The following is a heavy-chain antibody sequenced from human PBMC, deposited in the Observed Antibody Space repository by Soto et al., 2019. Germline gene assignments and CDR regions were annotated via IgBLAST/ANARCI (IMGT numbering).Heavy chain of an antibody. CDR3: AVALNYYYSYMDV. Sequence: EVQLLESGGGLVQPGGSLRLSCAASGFTFSSYAMSWVRQAPGKGLEWVSAISGSGGSTYYADSVKGRFTISRDNSKNTLYLQMNSLRAEDTAVYYCAVALNYYYSYMDVWGKGTTVTVSS. V-gene: IGHV3-23*01. J-gene: IGHJ6*03. CDR2: ISGSGGST. CDR1: GFTFSSYA.